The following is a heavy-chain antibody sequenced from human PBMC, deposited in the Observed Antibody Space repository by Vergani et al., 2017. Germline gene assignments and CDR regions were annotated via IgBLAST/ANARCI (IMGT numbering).Heavy chain of an antibody. CDR1: GGSISSYY. CDR2: IYTSGST. J-gene: IGHJ4*02. D-gene: IGHD3-16*02. Sequence: QVQLQESGPGLVKPSETLSLTCTVSGGSISSYYWSWIRQPPGKGLEWIGYIYTSGSTNYNPSLKSRVTMSVDTSKNQFSLKLSSVTAADTAVYYCAREGQYYDYIWGSYRLTTEPYYFDYWGQGTLVTVSS. CDR3: AREGQYYDYIWGSYRLTTEPYYFDY. V-gene: IGHV4-4*08.